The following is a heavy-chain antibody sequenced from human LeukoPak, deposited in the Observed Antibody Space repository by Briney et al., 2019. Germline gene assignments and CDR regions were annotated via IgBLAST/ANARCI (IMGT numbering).Heavy chain of an antibody. CDR3: ARDHLLEDRDYNYYYYMDV. V-gene: IGHV3-30*02. Sequence: GGSLRLSCAASGFTFSSYGMHWVRQAPGKGLKWVTFIRFDGSYKYYADSVKGRFTISRDNAKNSLYLQMNSLRAEDTAVYYCARDHLLEDRDYNYYYYMDVWGKGTTVTVSS. CDR1: GFTFSSYG. J-gene: IGHJ6*03. D-gene: IGHD2-2*01. CDR2: IRFDGSYK.